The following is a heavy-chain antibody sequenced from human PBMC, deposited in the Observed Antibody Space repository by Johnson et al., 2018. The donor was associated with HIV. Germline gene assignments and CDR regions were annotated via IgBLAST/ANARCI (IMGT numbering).Heavy chain of an antibody. CDR1: GFTFSNYG. D-gene: IGHD3-22*01. V-gene: IGHV3-30*02. CDR3: AKGQSSGYPKDAFDI. Sequence: QVQLVESGGGLVQPGGSLILSCAASGFTFSNYGMHWVRQAPGKGLEWVAFIRYDGSIKYYLDSVKGRFTISRDNSKNTLYLQMNSLRAEETAVYYCAKGQSSGYPKDAFDIWGQGTMVIVSS. CDR2: IRYDGSIK. J-gene: IGHJ3*02.